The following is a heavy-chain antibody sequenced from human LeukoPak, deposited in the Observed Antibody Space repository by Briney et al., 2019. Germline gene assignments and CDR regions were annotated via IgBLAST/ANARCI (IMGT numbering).Heavy chain of an antibody. CDR2: IYYSGST. CDR3: ARDKDSSKLNFDY. D-gene: IGHD1-7*01. J-gene: IGHJ4*02. V-gene: IGHV4-39*02. Sequence: PSETLSLTCTVSGGSISSSSYYGGWIRQPPGKVLEWIGSIYYSGSTYYNPALKSRVTISVDTSKNQFSLQLNSVTPEDTAVYYCARDKDSSKLNFDYWGQGTLVTVSS. CDR1: GGSISSSSYY.